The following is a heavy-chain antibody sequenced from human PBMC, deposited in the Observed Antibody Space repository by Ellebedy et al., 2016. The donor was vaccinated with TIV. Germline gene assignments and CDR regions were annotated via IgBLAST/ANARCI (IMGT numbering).Heavy chain of an antibody. CDR2: IIPIFGTA. D-gene: IGHD3-22*01. J-gene: IGHJ4*02. CDR3: ARVGVITGEAVDY. Sequence: SVKVSCXASGGTFSSYAISWVRQAPGQGLEWMGGIIPIFGTANYAQKFQGRVTITADESTSTAYMELSSLRSEDTAVYYCARVGVITGEAVDYWGQGTLVTVSS. V-gene: IGHV1-69*13. CDR1: GGTFSSYA.